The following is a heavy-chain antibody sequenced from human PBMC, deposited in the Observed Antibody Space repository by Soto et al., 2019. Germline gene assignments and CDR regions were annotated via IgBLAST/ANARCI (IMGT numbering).Heavy chain of an antibody. CDR2: INHSGST. D-gene: IGHD5-12*01. CDR3: ARGKGWRWLHGIDY. Sequence: QVQLQQWGAGLLKPSETLSLTCAVYGGSFSGYYWSWIRQPPGKGLEWIGEINHSGSTNYNPSLKRRVTISVDTSKNQFALKLSSVTAADTAVYYCARGKGWRWLHGIDYWGQGTLVTVSS. J-gene: IGHJ4*02. CDR1: GGSFSGYY. V-gene: IGHV4-34*01.